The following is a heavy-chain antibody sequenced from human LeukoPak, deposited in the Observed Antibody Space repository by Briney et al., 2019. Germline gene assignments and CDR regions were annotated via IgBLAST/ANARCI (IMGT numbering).Heavy chain of an antibody. CDR3: AKGASSPWIDY. V-gene: IGHV3-23*01. CDR2: INDSGGST. J-gene: IGHJ4*02. CDR1: GFTFSTYA. D-gene: IGHD6-13*01. Sequence: GGSLRLSCAASGFTFSTYAMTWVRQAPGQGLEWVSSINDSGGSTLYAESVKGRFTMSRDNSKNTLYWQMNSLRAEDTAVYCCAKGASSPWIDYWGQGTLVTVSS.